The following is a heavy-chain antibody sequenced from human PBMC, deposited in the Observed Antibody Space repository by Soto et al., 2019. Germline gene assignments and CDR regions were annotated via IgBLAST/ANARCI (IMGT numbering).Heavy chain of an antibody. J-gene: IGHJ4*02. CDR3: ARDMGLLQYYFEY. CDR2: ISWNSGSI. Sequence: EVQLVESGGGLVQPGRSLRLSCAAYGFTFDDYAMHWVRQPPGKGLEWVSSISWNSGSIGYADSVKGRFTISRDNAKNSLYLQMNSLRSVDTVLYYCARDMGLLQYYFEYWGQGTLVTVSS. D-gene: IGHD2-15*01. V-gene: IGHV3-9*01. CDR1: GFTFDDYA.